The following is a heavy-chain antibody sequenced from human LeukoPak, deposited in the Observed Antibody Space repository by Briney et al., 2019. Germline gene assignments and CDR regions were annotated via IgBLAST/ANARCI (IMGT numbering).Heavy chain of an antibody. CDR1: GGTFSSYT. J-gene: IGHJ5*02. D-gene: IGHD2-2*02. CDR3: ARESGYCSSTSRYTGIWFDP. Sequence: GASVKVSCKASGGTFSSYTISWVRQAPGQGLEWMGRIIPILGIANYAQKFQGRVTITADKSTSTAYMELSSLRSEDTAVYYCARESGYCSSTSRYTGIWFDPWGQGTLVTVSS. V-gene: IGHV1-69*04. CDR2: IIPILGIA.